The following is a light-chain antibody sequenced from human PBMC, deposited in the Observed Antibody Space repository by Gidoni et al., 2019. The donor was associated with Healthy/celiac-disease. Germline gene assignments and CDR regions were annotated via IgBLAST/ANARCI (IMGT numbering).Light chain of an antibody. CDR3: QAWDSSTAV. V-gene: IGLV3-1*01. Sequence: SYELPQPPSVSVSPGQTASITCSGDKLGDTYACWYQQKPGQSPVLVIYQDSKRPSGIPERFSGSSSGNTATLTISGTQAMDEADYYCQAWDSSTAVFGGGTKLTVL. CDR1: KLGDTY. CDR2: QDS. J-gene: IGLJ2*01.